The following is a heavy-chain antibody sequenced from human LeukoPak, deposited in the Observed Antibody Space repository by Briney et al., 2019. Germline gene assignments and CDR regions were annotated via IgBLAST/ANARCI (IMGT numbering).Heavy chain of an antibody. CDR1: GFTFRSYS. CDR2: ISSSSSYI. J-gene: IGHJ4*02. D-gene: IGHD3-22*01. CDR3: ARYYSGYYFDY. Sequence: GGSLRLFCAASGFTFRSYSRNWVRQAPGKGLEGVSSISSSSSYIYYADSLKGRFTIPKDNAKNSLYLQMNSLRAEDTAVYYCARYYSGYYFDYWGQGTLVTVSS. V-gene: IGHV3-21*01.